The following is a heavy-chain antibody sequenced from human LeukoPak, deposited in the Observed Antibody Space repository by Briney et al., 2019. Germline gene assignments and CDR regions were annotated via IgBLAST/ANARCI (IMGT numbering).Heavy chain of an antibody. Sequence: GGSLRLSCAASGFIFSNYGMSWVRQAPGKGLEWVSAISGSGGSTYYADSVKGRFTISRDNSKNTLYLQLSSLRAEDTVLYYCAKATMVLGWFDPWGQGTLVTVSS. CDR1: GFIFSNYG. CDR2: ISGSGGST. J-gene: IGHJ5*02. CDR3: AKATMVLGWFDP. V-gene: IGHV3-23*01. D-gene: IGHD4-23*01.